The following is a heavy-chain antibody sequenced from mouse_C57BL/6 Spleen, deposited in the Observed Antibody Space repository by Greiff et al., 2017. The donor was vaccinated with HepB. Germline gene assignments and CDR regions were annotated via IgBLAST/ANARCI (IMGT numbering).Heavy chain of an antibody. CDR2: IYPRSGNT. J-gene: IGHJ2*01. CDR3: ARVSSGYVAY. D-gene: IGHD3-2*02. CDR1: GYTFTSYG. V-gene: IGHV1-81*01. Sequence: QVQLQQSGAELARPGASVKLSCKASGYTFTSYGISWVKQRTGQGLEWIGEIYPRSGNTYYNEKFKGKATLTADKSSSTAYMGLLSLTSEDSAVYCCARVSSGYVAYWGQGTTLTVSS.